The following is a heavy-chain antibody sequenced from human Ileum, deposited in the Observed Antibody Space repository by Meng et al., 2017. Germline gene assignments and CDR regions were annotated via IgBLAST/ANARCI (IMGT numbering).Heavy chain of an antibody. J-gene: IGHJ3*01. Sequence: EVLLVESGGGLVLPGGSLRLSCAVSGFTVSNNYLSWVRQAPGKGLECVSIIYSGGGTHYADSVKGRFTISRHNSKNTLYLQMDSLRPEDTAIYYCARDRGRFTWGQGTMVTVSS. V-gene: IGHV3-53*04. CDR1: GFTVSNNY. CDR3: ARDRGRFT. D-gene: IGHD3-16*02. CDR2: IYSGGGT.